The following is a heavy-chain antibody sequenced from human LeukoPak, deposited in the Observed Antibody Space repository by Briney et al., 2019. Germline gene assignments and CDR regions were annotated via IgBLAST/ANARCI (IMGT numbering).Heavy chain of an antibody. CDR3: ARDFGVAAFDI. V-gene: IGHV4-59*01. J-gene: IGHJ3*02. CDR1: GGSISSYY. CDR2: IYYSGST. Sequence: SETLSLTCAVNGGSISSYYWSWIRQPPGKGLEWIGYIYYSGSTNYNPSLKSRVTISVDTSKNQFSLKLSSVTAADTAVYYCARDFGVAAFDIWGQGTMVTVSS. D-gene: IGHD3-16*01.